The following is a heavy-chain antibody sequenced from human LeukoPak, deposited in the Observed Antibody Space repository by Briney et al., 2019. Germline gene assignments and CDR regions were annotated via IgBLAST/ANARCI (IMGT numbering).Heavy chain of an antibody. V-gene: IGHV3-7*01. J-gene: IGHJ4*02. CDR2: IKQDGSEK. CDR3: ARSDIAATEALGFTYNPRSYYFDY. Sequence: GGSLRLSCAASGFTFSSYWMSWVRQAPGKGLEWVANIKQDGSEKYYVDSVRGRFTISRDNAKNSLYLQMNSLRAEDTAVYYCARSDIAATEALGFTYNPRSYYFDYWGQGTLVTVSS. CDR1: GFTFSSYW. D-gene: IGHD5-12*01.